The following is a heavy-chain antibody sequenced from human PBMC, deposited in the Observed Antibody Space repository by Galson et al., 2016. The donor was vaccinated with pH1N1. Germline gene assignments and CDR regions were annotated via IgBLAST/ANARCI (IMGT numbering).Heavy chain of an antibody. CDR2: ILPILGIP. V-gene: IGHV1-69*04. Sequence: SVKVSCKASGGTPSSYAISWVRQAPGQGLEWMGNILPILGIPDYAQKFQDRVKITADKSTNTAYLELSSLRSEDTAVYYCARDREDYWSGYLFDYWGQGTLVTVAS. CDR3: ARDREDYWSGYLFDY. CDR1: GGTPSSYA. D-gene: IGHD3-3*01. J-gene: IGHJ4*02.